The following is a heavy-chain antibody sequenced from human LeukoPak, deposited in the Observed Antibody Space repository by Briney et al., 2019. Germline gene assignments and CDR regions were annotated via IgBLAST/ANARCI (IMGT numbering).Heavy chain of an antibody. J-gene: IGHJ4*02. Sequence: GGSLRLSCAASGFTFSSYAMSWVRQAPGKGPEWVSAISGSGGSTYYADSVKGRFTISRDNSKNTLYLQMNSLRAEDTAVYYCAKDPDYYGSGNADYWGQGALVTVSS. V-gene: IGHV3-23*01. CDR1: GFTFSSYA. CDR3: AKDPDYYGSGNADY. CDR2: ISGSGGST. D-gene: IGHD3-10*01.